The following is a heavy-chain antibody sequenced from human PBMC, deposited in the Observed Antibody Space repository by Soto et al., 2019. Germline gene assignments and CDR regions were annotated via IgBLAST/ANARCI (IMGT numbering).Heavy chain of an antibody. Sequence: QVQLVQSGAEVKKPGASVKVSCKASGYTFTSYGISWVRQAPGQGLEWMGWISAYNGNTNYAQKLQGRVTMTPDTPTSTAYMELRSLRSDDTAVYYCASSSRGGYFPRFYFDYWGQGTLVTVSS. CDR3: ASSSRGGYFPRFYFDY. D-gene: IGHD2-15*01. CDR1: GYTFTSYG. J-gene: IGHJ4*02. CDR2: ISAYNGNT. V-gene: IGHV1-18*01.